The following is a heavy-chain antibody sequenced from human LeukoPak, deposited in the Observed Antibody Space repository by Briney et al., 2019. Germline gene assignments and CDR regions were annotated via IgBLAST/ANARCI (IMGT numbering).Heavy chain of an antibody. CDR2: VSYDGAKI. CDR1: GFTFSSYG. V-gene: IGHV3-30*03. Sequence: PGRSLRLSCAASGFTFSSYGMYWVRQAPAKGLEWVAVVSYDGAKIYYAESVKGRFVISRYNSENTLYMQMNSLRVEDTAVYYCATLIVVVVAATAWDDYWGQGTLVTVCS. D-gene: IGHD2-15*01. CDR3: ATLIVVVVAATAWDDY. J-gene: IGHJ4*02.